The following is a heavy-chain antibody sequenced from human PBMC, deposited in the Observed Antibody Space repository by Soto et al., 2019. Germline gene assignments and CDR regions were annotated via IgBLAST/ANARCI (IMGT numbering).Heavy chain of an antibody. J-gene: IGHJ6*02. CDR2: IYHSGCT. D-gene: IGHD3-3*01. CDR1: GGSISSSNW. V-gene: IGHV4-4*02. CDR3: ARVNVLRFLERTYYYYGMDV. Sequence: PSETLSLTCAVSGGSISSSNWWSWVRQPPGEGLEWIGEIYHSGCTNYNPSLKSRVTISVDKSKNQFSLKLSSVTAADTAVYYCARVNVLRFLERTYYYYGMDVWGPGXTVTVYS.